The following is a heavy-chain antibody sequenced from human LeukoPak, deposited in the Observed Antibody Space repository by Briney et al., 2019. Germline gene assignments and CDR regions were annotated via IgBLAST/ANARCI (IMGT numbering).Heavy chain of an antibody. Sequence: GGSLRLSCAASGFTFSIYGMSWVRQAPGRGLEWVSAMCGSGGSTYYADSVKGRFTISRDNSKNTLYLQMNSLRAEDTAVYYCAKDGYYDSSAYYYVRYFDLWGRGTLVTVSS. J-gene: IGHJ2*01. D-gene: IGHD3-22*01. V-gene: IGHV3-23*01. CDR3: AKDGYYDSSAYYYVRYFDL. CDR1: GFTFSIYG. CDR2: MCGSGGST.